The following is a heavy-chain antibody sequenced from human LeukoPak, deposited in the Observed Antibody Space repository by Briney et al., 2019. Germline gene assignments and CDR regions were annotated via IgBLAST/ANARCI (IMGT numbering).Heavy chain of an antibody. D-gene: IGHD3-10*01. V-gene: IGHV3-23*01. CDR1: GFTFSSYA. Sequence: GGSLRLSCAASGFTFSSYAMSWVRQAPGKGLEWVSAISGSGGSTYYADSVKGRFTISRDNSKNTLYLQMNSLRAEDTAVYYCAKALWLGEPFGPGEPFDYWGQGTLVTVSS. CDR3: AKALWLGEPFGPGEPFDY. CDR2: ISGSGGST. J-gene: IGHJ4*02.